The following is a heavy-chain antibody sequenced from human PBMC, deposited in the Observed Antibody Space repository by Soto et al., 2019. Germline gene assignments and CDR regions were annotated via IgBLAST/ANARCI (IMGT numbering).Heavy chain of an antibody. J-gene: IGHJ3*02. CDR2: TYYRSKWYN. V-gene: IGHV6-1*01. D-gene: IGHD3-16*02. CDR1: GDSVSSNSAA. Sequence: QSQTLSLTCAIPGDSVSSNSAAWNWTRQSPSRGLEWLGRTYYRSKWYNDYAISVKSRKTINPDTSKNQFSLQLNSVTPEDTAVYCCARLHRLNRDFDIWGQGTMVTVSS. CDR3: ARLHRLNRDFDI.